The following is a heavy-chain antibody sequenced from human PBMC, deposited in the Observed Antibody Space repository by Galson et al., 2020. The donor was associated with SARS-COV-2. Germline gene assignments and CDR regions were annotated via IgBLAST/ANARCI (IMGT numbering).Heavy chain of an antibody. Sequence: ESLKIPCAASGFTFSNYAISWVRQAPGKGLEWVSTISGSGGTTFYADSVKGRFTITRDYSKNTLYLQMDSLRAEDTAVYYCAKTGGSFYDSSGFYVFDYWGQGTLVTVSS. D-gene: IGHD3-22*01. V-gene: IGHV3-23*01. CDR3: AKTGGSFYDSSGFYVFDY. CDR1: GFTFSNYA. CDR2: ISGSGGTT. J-gene: IGHJ4*02.